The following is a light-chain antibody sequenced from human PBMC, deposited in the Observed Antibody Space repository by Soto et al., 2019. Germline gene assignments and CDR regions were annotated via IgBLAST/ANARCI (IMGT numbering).Light chain of an antibody. J-gene: IGKJ5*01. Sequence: EIVLTQSPGTLSLSPGERATLSCRASQSISSNYLAWYQQKPGQAPRLLIYGASSRATGIPDRFSGSGSGTELSLTISSLQPDDFAPYYCQQRNTWPPITFGQGTRLEIK. V-gene: IGKV3D-20*02. CDR1: QSISSNY. CDR3: QQRNTWPPIT. CDR2: GAS.